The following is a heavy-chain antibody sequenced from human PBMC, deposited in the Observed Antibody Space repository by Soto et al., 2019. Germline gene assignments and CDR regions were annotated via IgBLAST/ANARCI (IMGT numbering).Heavy chain of an antibody. CDR3: ARDGTSSGYDTNWPDP. CDR1: GLTFGSDA. D-gene: IGHD5-12*01. V-gene: IGHV1-69*06. J-gene: IGHJ5*02. Sequence: SVKASCKVSGLTFGSDAITRVRQPPGQGLEWVATIVPIFGTRNYAQKLQERVTISADTSTTTVYLDLNSLTSDDTALYYCARDGTSSGYDTNWPDPRGKGTRGTIFS. CDR2: IVPIFGTR.